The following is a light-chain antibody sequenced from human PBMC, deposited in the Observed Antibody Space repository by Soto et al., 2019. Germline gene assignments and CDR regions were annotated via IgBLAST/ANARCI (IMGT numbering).Light chain of an antibody. CDR1: QGIAPY. CDR3: QKYNSDPLT. CDR2: AAS. V-gene: IGKV1-27*01. Sequence: DVQMTQSPSSLSASVGDRVTITCRASQGIAPYLAWFQQKPGKVPKLLIYAASTLQSGVPSRFSGSGSGTDFTLTISSLQPEDFATYYCQKYNSDPLTFGGGTKVEIK. J-gene: IGKJ4*01.